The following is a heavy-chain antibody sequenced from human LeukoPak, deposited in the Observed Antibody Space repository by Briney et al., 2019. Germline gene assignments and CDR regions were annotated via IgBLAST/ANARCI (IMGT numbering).Heavy chain of an antibody. V-gene: IGHV4-38-2*02. CDR3: TRVRQGSQSDY. Sequence: SETLSLACTVSGYSISSGNYHWAWIRQPPGKGLECIGSIYHTGNTYYNSSLESRVTISVDMSKNQFSLQLSSVTAADTAVYYCTRVRQGSQSDYWGQGTLVTVSS. CDR1: GYSISSGNYH. CDR2: IYHTGNT. J-gene: IGHJ4*02.